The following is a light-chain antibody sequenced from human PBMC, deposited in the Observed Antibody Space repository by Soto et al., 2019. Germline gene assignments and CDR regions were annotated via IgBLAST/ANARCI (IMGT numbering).Light chain of an antibody. V-gene: IGKV1-12*01. CDR2: ATS. J-gene: IGKJ2*01. Sequence: DIQMTQSPSSVSASVGDSVTITCRASQNVRVWLAWYQQKPGKAPRLLIYATSNLQSGVPSRFSASGSGTDFSLTISSLQPEDFATYYCQQAYSYPYTFGQGTKLVIK. CDR3: QQAYSYPYT. CDR1: QNVRVW.